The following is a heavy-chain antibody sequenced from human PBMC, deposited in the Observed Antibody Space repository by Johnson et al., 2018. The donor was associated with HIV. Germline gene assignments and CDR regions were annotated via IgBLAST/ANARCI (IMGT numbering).Heavy chain of an antibody. CDR3: ARERWASRCRCGAFDI. Sequence: VQLVESGGGLVQPGGSLRLSCAASGFTFDDYAMHWVRQAPGKGLEWVSLISWDGSEKYYVDSVKGRFTISRDNAKNSLYLQMNSLRAEDTAVYCCARERWASRCRCGAFDIWGQGTMVTVSS. D-gene: IGHD2-2*01. CDR2: ISWDGSEK. J-gene: IGHJ3*02. CDR1: GFTFDDYA. V-gene: IGHV3-9*01.